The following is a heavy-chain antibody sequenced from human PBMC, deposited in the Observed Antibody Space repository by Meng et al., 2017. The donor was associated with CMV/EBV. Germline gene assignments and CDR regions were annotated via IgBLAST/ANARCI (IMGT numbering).Heavy chain of an antibody. Sequence: SVKVSCKASGGTFSSYAISWVRQAPGQGLEWMGGIIPIFGTANYAQKFQGRVTITTDESTSTAYMELGSLRSEDTAVYYCASGSRDGYTFVFDYWGQGTLVTVSS. CDR2: IIPIFGTA. CDR3: ASGSRDGYTFVFDY. V-gene: IGHV1-69*05. CDR1: GGTFSSYA. J-gene: IGHJ4*02. D-gene: IGHD5-24*01.